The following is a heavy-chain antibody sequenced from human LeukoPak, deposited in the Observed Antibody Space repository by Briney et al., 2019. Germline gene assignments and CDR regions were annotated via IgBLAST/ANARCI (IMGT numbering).Heavy chain of an antibody. CDR1: GFTFTDYW. Sequence: GGSLRLSCAASGFTFTDYWMSWGRQAPGEGLEWGANIKREGGEKYYVEALRGGFTISTDSAYNSAYLQMNSLRVDDPGFYYCARDPGVGVPDHWGQGTLVTVSS. D-gene: IGHD3-16*01. CDR3: ARDPGVGVPDH. V-gene: IGHV3-7*01. J-gene: IGHJ4*02. CDR2: IKREGGEK.